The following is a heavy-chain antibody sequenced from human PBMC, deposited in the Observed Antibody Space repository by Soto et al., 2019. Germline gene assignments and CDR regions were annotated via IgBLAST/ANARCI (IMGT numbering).Heavy chain of an antibody. CDR2: INSSGST. CDR3: ASVGFYGPYDAFVF. D-gene: IGHD3-10*01. J-gene: IGHJ3*01. CDR1: GGTLSGYY. V-gene: IGHV4-34*01. Sequence: PSETLSLTYAVYGGTLSGYYWSWIRQPPGKGLEWIGEINSSGSTNYNPSLTSGVSISVDTSKNQFSLKLSSVTAADTAVYYCASVGFYGPYDAFVFCGQGTILTVS.